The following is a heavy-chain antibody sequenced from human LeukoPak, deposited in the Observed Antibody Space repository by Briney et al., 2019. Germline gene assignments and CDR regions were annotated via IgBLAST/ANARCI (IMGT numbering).Heavy chain of an antibody. V-gene: IGHV3-48*03. J-gene: IGHJ3*02. CDR3: ARGPSIAARYDAFDI. D-gene: IGHD6-6*01. CDR1: EFTFTSYE. CDR2: ISSSGNTI. Sequence: GGSLRLFCAASEFTFTSYELNWVRQAPGKALEWVSYISSSGNTISYADSVKGRFTISRDNAKNSLSLQVISLRAEDTAVYYCARGPSIAARYDAFDIWGQGTMVTV.